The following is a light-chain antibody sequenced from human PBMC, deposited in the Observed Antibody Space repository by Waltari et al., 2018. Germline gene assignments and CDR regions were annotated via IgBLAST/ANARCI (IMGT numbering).Light chain of an antibody. Sequence: QYALTQPASVSGSPGQSITISCPGTSSDVGGYKYVPWYQKHPGKAPKLMIYEVSNRPSGFSNRFSGSKSGNTASLTISGLQAEDEADYYCSSYTGSSTPYVFGSGTKVTVL. CDR3: SSYTGSSTPYV. CDR2: EVS. CDR1: SSDVGGYKY. J-gene: IGLJ1*01. V-gene: IGLV2-14*01.